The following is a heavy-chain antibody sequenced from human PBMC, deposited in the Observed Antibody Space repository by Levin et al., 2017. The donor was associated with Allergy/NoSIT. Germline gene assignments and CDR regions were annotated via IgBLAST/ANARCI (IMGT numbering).Heavy chain of an antibody. Sequence: GGSLRLSCKASGYTFTGYYMHWVRQAPGQGLEWMGWINPNSGGTNYAQKFQGRVTMTRDTSISTAYMELSRLRSDDTAVYYCARGGVVVTAGWFDPWGQGTLVTVSS. V-gene: IGHV1-2*02. CDR1: GYTFTGYY. CDR2: INPNSGGT. D-gene: IGHD2-21*02. CDR3: ARGGVVVTAGWFDP. J-gene: IGHJ5*02.